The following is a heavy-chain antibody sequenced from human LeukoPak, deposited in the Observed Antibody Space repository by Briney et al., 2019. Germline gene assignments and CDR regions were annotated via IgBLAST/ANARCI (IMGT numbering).Heavy chain of an antibody. V-gene: IGHV1-8*02. Sequence: ASVKVSCKASGYTFTSFDIIWVRQAAGQGLEWMGWMNPSSGKTGYAQKFQGRVTMTRNTSINTAYTDLISLRAEDTAVYYCAGDGAERGYSDYWGQGTLVTVSS. CDR3: AGDGAERGYSDY. CDR2: MNPSSGKT. D-gene: IGHD1-1*01. CDR1: GYTFTSFD. J-gene: IGHJ4*02.